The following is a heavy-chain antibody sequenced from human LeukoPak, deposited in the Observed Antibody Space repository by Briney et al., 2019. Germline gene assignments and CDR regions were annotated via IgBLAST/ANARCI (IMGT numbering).Heavy chain of an antibody. V-gene: IGHV1-8*03. CDR2: MNPNSGNT. Sequence: ASVTVSCKASGYTFTAYYMHWVRQATGQGLEWMGWMNPNSGNTGYAQKFQGRVTITRNTSISTAYMELSSLRSEDTAVYYCARGGAYCGGDCYDYWGQGTLVTVSS. CDR1: GYTFTAYY. CDR3: ARGGAYCGGDCYDY. D-gene: IGHD2-21*02. J-gene: IGHJ4*02.